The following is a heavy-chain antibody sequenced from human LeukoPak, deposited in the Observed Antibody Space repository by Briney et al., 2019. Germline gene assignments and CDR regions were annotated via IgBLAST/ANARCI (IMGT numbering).Heavy chain of an antibody. CDR1: GFTFSGYW. CDR3: ARDPRNKGFDP. Sequence: PGGSLRLSCAASGFTFSGYWMHWARQSPGKGLVWVSCINGDGSDTRYADSAKGRFTISRDNAKNTLYLQMNSLRVEDTAVYYCARDPRNKGFDPWGQGTLVTVSS. V-gene: IGHV3-74*01. D-gene: IGHD1/OR15-1a*01. J-gene: IGHJ5*02. CDR2: INGDGSDT.